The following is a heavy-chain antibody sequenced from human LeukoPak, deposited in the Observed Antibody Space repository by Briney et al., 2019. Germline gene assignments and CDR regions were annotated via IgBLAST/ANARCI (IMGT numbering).Heavy chain of an antibody. Sequence: AGESLQISCQASGYSFTSYWIGWVRPVPGKGLEWMGIIDPSDSETRYTPSFQGQVTISADKSLSTAYLQWNSLKASDTAMYFCARQTAMGRSGDYWGQGTLVTVSS. D-gene: IGHD5-18*01. V-gene: IGHV5-51*01. CDR2: IDPSDSET. CDR1: GYSFTSYW. CDR3: ARQTAMGRSGDY. J-gene: IGHJ4*02.